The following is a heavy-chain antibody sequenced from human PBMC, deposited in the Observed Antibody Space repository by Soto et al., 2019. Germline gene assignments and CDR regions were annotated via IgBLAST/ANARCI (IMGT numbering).Heavy chain of an antibody. CDR1: GFTFSSYG. D-gene: IGHD3-3*01. CDR2: IWYDGSNK. Sequence: GGSLRLSCAASGFTFSSYGMHWVRQAPGKGLEWVAVIWYDGSNKYYADSVKGRFTISRDNSKNTLYLQMNSLRAEDTAVYYCARDSDPYDFWSGYYTGPHDYWGKGTLVTVSS. J-gene: IGHJ4*02. V-gene: IGHV3-33*01. CDR3: ARDSDPYDFWSGYYTGPHDY.